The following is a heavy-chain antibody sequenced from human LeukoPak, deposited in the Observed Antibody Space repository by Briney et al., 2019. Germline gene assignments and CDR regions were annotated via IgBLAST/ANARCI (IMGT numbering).Heavy chain of an antibody. D-gene: IGHD3-22*01. CDR1: GNSISSGDNY. V-gene: IGHV4-61*02. CDR3: ARASYSYDINGWVPFDY. Sequence: PSETLSLTCTVSGNSISSGDNYWSWIRQPAGKGLEIGRIYTSGSTNYNPSLKSRVTISGGTSKNQFSLRLSSVTAADTAVYYCARASYSYDINGWVPFDYWGQGTLVTVSS. CDR2: IYTSGST. J-gene: IGHJ4*02.